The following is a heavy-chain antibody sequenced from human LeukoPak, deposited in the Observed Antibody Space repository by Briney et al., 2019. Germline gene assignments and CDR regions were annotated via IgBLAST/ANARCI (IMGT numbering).Heavy chain of an antibody. V-gene: IGHV3-11*04. CDR3: VCGSGSYWFDP. D-gene: IGHD3-10*01. Sequence: GGSLRLSCAASGFTFSDYYMSWIRQAPGKGLGWVSYISSSGSITYYADSVKGRFTISRDNAKNSLYLQMNSLRAEDTALYYCVCGSGSYWFDPWGQGTLVTVSS. CDR2: ISSSGSIT. J-gene: IGHJ5*02. CDR1: GFTFSDYY.